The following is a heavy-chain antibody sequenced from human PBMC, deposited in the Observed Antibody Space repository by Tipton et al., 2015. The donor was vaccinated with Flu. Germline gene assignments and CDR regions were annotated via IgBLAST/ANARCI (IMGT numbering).Heavy chain of an antibody. D-gene: IGHD6-13*01. CDR2: ISSAGDT. Sequence: SLRLSCAASGFTFTTYDMHWVRQVTGEGLEWVSGISSAGDTYYVDSVKGRFTISRENGKNSLYLQMNSLGAGDTAVYFCARGPLPDSNWYNGMDVWGQGTLVTVSS. CDR3: ARGPLPDSNWYNGMDV. CDR1: GFTFTTYD. V-gene: IGHV3-13*01. J-gene: IGHJ4*02.